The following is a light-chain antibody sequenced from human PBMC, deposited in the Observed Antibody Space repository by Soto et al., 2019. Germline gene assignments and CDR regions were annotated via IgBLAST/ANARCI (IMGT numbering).Light chain of an antibody. CDR3: QQYFDWSPMT. Sequence: VMTQSPATLSVSPGERATLSCWASETVATNLAWYQQKPGQAPRLLISGASTRAAGISDRFRGSGSGTEFTLTISSLRSEDSAIYYCQQYFDWSPMTFGQGTNVEI. V-gene: IGKV3-15*01. CDR1: ETVATN. CDR2: GAS. J-gene: IGKJ1*01.